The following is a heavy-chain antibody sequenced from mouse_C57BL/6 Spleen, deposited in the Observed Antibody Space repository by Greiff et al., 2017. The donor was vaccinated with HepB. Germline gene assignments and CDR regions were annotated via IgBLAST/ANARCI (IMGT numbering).Heavy chain of an antibody. CDR3: ARYRHGYGNDYFDY. V-gene: IGHV7-3*01. D-gene: IGHD2-1*01. CDR1: GFTFTDYY. Sequence: DVMLVESGGGLVQPGGSLSLSCAASGFTFTDYYMSWVRQPPGKALEWLGFIRNKANGYTTEYSASVKGRFTISRDNSQSILYLQMNALRAEDSATYYGARYRHGYGNDYFDYWGQGTTLTVSS. CDR2: IRNKANGYTT. J-gene: IGHJ2*01.